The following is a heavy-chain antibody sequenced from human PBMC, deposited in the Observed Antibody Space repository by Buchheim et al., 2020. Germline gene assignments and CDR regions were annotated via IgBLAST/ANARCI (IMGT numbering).Heavy chain of an antibody. CDR2: IIPLLGVT. CDR1: GFSSYG. D-gene: IGHD1-26*01. CDR3: ARRAHGADDY. J-gene: IGHJ4*02. Sequence: QVQLVQSGAEVKKPGSSVKVSCKASGFSSYGISWVRQAPGQGLEWMGKIIPLLGVTNYAQKFPGRVTFTADTSTTTAYMLRSSLGLEDTAIYYCARRAHGADDYWGQGTL. V-gene: IGHV1-69*04.